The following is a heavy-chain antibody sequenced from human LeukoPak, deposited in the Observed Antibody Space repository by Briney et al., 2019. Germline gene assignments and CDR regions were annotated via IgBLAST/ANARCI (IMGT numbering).Heavy chain of an antibody. J-gene: IGHJ4*02. V-gene: IGHV3-33*01. CDR3: ARGRQWLVLNY. Sequence: GGSLRLSCAASGFTFSSYGMHWVRQAPGKGLEWVAVIWYDGSNKYYADSVKGRFTISRDNSKNTLYLQMNSLRAEDTAVYYCARGRQWLVLNYWGQGTLVTVSS. CDR1: GFTFSSYG. CDR2: IWYDGSNK. D-gene: IGHD6-19*01.